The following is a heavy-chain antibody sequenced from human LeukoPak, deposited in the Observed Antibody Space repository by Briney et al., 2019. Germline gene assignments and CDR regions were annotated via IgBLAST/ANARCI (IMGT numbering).Heavy chain of an antibody. CDR1: GFTFSKRW. D-gene: IGHD6-13*01. Sequence: GGSLRLSCVPSGFTFSKRWMPWARQAPGKGREWVANINNEDGSEKYYVDSVKGRFTISRDNSKNTLYLQMNSLRAEDTAVYYCAITGYSSSWYPGYFDYWGQGTLVTVSS. J-gene: IGHJ4*02. CDR2: INNEDGSEK. CDR3: AITGYSSSWYPGYFDY. V-gene: IGHV3-7*03.